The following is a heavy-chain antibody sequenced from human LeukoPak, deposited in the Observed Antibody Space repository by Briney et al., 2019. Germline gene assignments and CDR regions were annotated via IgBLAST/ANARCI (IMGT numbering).Heavy chain of an antibody. CDR1: GGSISSYY. Sequence: PSETLSLTCTVSGGSISSYYWSWIRQPPGKGLEWIGYIYYSGSTNYNPSLKSRVTISVDTSKNQFSLKLSSVTAADTAVYYCAKDTFPVLPGVLRFLECPDYWGQGTLVTVSS. J-gene: IGHJ4*02. CDR2: IYYSGST. D-gene: IGHD3-3*01. V-gene: IGHV4-59*12. CDR3: AKDTFPVLPGVLRFLECPDY.